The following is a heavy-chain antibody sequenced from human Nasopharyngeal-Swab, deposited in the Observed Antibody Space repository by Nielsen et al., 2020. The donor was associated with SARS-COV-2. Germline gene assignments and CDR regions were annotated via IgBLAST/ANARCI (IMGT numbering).Heavy chain of an antibody. V-gene: IGHV3-23*01. J-gene: IGHJ4*02. D-gene: IGHD6-25*01. CDR2: ISGSGGST. CDR1: GFTFSSYA. CDR3: VKDRFFAGSGCGDY. Sequence: GEALKISCAASGFTFSSYAMSWVRQAPGKGLEWVSAISGSGGSTYYADSVKGRFTISRDNSKNTLYLQMNSLRAEDTAVYYCVKDRFFAGSGCGDYWGQGTLITVSS.